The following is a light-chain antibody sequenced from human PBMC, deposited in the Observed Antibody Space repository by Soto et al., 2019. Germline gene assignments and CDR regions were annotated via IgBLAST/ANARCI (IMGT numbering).Light chain of an antibody. CDR2: ATN. J-gene: IGLJ2*01. CDR1: SSNIGSNT. CDR3: AAWDDSLSGLV. V-gene: IGLV1-44*01. Sequence: QSVLTQPPSASGTPGQRVTVSCSGSSSNIGSNTVNWYQQLPGTAPKLLIYATNQRPSGVPDRFSASKSGTSASLAISGLQSEDEADYYCAAWDDSLSGLVFGGGTKLTVL.